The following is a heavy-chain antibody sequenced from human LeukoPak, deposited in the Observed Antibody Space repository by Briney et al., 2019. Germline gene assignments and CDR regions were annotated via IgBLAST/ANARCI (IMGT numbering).Heavy chain of an antibody. CDR3: GKHDSASDY. D-gene: IGHD1-26*01. J-gene: IGHJ4*02. V-gene: IGHV3-30*02. Sequence: GGSLSLSCVASGFIFSTYGMHWVRQAPGKGLEWVAFTRSDGSGEYYTDSVKGRFTISRDNSKNTLYLQMNSLRVEDTAVYYCGKHDSASDYWGQGTLVTVSS. CDR2: TRSDGSGE. CDR1: GFIFSTYG.